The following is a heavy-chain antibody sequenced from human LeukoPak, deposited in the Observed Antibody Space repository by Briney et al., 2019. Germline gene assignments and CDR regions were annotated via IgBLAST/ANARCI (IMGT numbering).Heavy chain of an antibody. CDR2: IKHDGSET. D-gene: IGHD3-16*01. Sequence: GGSPRLSCAASGFTFSTYVMTWVRQAPGKGLEWVANIKHDGSETNYVDSVKGRFTISRDNAKNSLHLQMNSLRVEDTAVYYCAKNGGPHGMDVWGQGTTVTVSS. CDR3: AKNGGPHGMDV. V-gene: IGHV3-7*02. CDR1: GFTFSTYV. J-gene: IGHJ6*02.